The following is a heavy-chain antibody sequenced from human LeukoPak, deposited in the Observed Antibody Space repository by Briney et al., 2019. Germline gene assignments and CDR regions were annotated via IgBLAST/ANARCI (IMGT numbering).Heavy chain of an antibody. J-gene: IGHJ3*02. CDR1: GFTFTSYW. D-gene: IGHD2-8*01. V-gene: IGHV3-74*01. Sequence: GGSLRLSCAASGFTFTSYWIHWVRQAPGKGLVWVSRVHNDGTTTGYADSVKGRFAISRDNAKNTVYLQMNSLRAEDTAVYYCARVGVGSFDIWGQGTMVTVSS. CDR2: VHNDGTTT. CDR3: ARVGVGSFDI.